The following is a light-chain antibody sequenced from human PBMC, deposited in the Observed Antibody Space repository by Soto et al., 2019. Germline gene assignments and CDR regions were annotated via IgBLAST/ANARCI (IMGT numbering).Light chain of an antibody. V-gene: IGKV1-5*03. Sequence: DIQVPQSPSTLYGSVGDRVTITCRASQTMSSWLAWYQQKPGKAPKLLIYKASSLQSGVSSRLSGGGAGTEFTLTIRSLQPDDFATYYCQQYKTYWTFGPGTKVDI. CDR2: KAS. CDR1: QTMSSW. CDR3: QQYKTYWT. J-gene: IGKJ1*01.